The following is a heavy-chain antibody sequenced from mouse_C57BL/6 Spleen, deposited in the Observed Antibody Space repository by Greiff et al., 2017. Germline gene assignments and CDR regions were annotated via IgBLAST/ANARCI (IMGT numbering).Heavy chain of an antibody. J-gene: IGHJ2*01. CDR2: IYPRSGNT. CDR3: ALITTVVARGFDY. Sequence: VHLVESGAELARPGASVKLSCKASGYTFTSYGISWVKQRTGQGLEWIGEIYPRSGNTYYNEKFKGKATLTADKSSSTAYMELRSLTSEDSAVYFCALITTVVARGFDYWGQGTTLTVSS. V-gene: IGHV1-81*01. D-gene: IGHD1-1*01. CDR1: GYTFTSYG.